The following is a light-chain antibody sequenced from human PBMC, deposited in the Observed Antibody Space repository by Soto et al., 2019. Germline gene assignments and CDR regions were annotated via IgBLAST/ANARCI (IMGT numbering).Light chain of an antibody. V-gene: IGKV3-11*01. CDR2: DAS. J-gene: IGKJ4*01. CDR1: QSVSTY. Sequence: EIVLTQSPATLSLSPGERAILSCRASQSVSTYLAWYQQKPGQAPRLLIFDASNRATGIPARFSGSGSGTDFTLTISSLEPEDFATYYCQQFNNYRTFGGGTKVDIK. CDR3: QQFNNYRT.